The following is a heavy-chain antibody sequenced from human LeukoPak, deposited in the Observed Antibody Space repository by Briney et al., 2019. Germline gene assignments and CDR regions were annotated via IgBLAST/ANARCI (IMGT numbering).Heavy chain of an antibody. CDR3: AKGVYGDHPHYSGY. CDR1: GFAFSSFA. V-gene: IGHV3-23*01. J-gene: IGHJ4*02. D-gene: IGHD4-17*01. CDR2: ISGDATTT. Sequence: PGGSLRLSCAASGFAFSSFAMNWVRQAPGKGLQWVSAISGDATTTYYPDSLTGRFTISRDNSRNTLYLQMNSLRADDTAVYYCAKGVYGDHPHYSGYWGQGTLVIVSS.